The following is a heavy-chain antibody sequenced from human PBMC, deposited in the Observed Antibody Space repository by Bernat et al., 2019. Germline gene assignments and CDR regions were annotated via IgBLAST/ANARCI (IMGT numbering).Heavy chain of an antibody. CDR3: ARHPAKVGPFDY. CDR2: IYYSGST. J-gene: IGHJ4*02. V-gene: IGHV4-59*08. D-gene: IGHD1-26*01. CDR1: GDSINTYY. Sequence: QVQLQESGPGLVKPSHTLSLTCTVSGDSINTYYWSWIRQPPGKGLEWIGYIYYSGSTYYNPSLLSRVTISIDRPKTTFPLSLTSVTAADTAVYYCARHPAKVGPFDYWGQGTQVTVSS.